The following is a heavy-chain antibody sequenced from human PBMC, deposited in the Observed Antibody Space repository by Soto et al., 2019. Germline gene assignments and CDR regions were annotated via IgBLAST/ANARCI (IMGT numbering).Heavy chain of an antibody. CDR1: GGSIGSYY. J-gene: IGHJ4*02. Sequence: SETLSLTCTVSGGSIGSYYWSWIRQPPGKGLEWIGYIYYSDSINYNPSLKSRVIISDDTSKNQFSLRLSSVTAADTAVYYCARGPDYYGSGSRYYFDYWGQGTLVTVSS. CDR3: ARGPDYYGSGSRYYFDY. D-gene: IGHD3-10*01. V-gene: IGHV4-59*12. CDR2: IYYSDSI.